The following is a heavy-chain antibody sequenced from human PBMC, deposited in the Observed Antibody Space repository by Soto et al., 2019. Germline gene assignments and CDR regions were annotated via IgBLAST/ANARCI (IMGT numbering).Heavy chain of an antibody. CDR3: AKDIPPYSSSSGLGISLDY. V-gene: IGHV3-48*02. Sequence: PGGSLRLSCAASGFTFSSYSMNWDRQAPGKGLEWVSYISSSSSTIYYADSVKGRFTISRDNAKNSLYLQMNSLRDEDTAVYYCAKDIPPYSSSSGLGISLDYWGQGTLVTVSS. CDR2: ISSSSSTI. CDR1: GFTFSSYS. D-gene: IGHD6-6*01. J-gene: IGHJ4*02.